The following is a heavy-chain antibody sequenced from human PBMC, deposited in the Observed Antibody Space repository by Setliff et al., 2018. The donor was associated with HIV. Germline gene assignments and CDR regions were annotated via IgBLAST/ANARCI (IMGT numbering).Heavy chain of an antibody. CDR2: INPNSGGT. CDR3: ASDYYDSSGYIFFPGLPDY. J-gene: IGHJ4*02. V-gene: IGHV1-2*02. Sequence: ASVKVSCKASGYTFTGYYMHWVRQAPGQGLEWMGWINPNSGGTNYAQKFQGRVAMTRDTSTSTVYMELSSLRSEDTAVYYCASDYYDSSGYIFFPGLPDYWGQGTLVTVSS. D-gene: IGHD3-22*01. CDR1: GYTFTGYY.